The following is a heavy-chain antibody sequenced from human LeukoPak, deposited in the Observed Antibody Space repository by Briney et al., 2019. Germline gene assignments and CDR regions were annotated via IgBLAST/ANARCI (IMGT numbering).Heavy chain of an antibody. CDR2: IKSKTDGGTI. CDR1: GDSINSLDL. CDR3: STIYDFWSGAIDY. V-gene: IGHV3-15*01. Sequence: ETLSLTCTVSGDSINSLDLWSWVRQPPGKGLEWVGRIKSKTDGGTIDYAAPVKGRFTISRDDSKNTLYLQMNSLKTEDTAVYYCSTIYDFWSGAIDYWGQGTLVTVSS. D-gene: IGHD3-3*01. J-gene: IGHJ4*02.